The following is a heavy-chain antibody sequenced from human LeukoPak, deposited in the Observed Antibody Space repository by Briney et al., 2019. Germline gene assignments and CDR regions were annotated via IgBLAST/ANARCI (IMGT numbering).Heavy chain of an antibody. CDR1: GYSISSGYY. D-gene: IGHD2-15*01. Sequence: PSETLSLTCTVSGYSISSGYYWGWIRQPPGKGLEWIGSIYHSGSTFDNPSLKSRVTISVDTSKNQFSLKLSSVTAADTAVYYCASGCSGGSCYNWFDPWGQGTLVTVSS. CDR3: ASGCSGGSCYNWFDP. CDR2: IYHSGST. V-gene: IGHV4-38-2*02. J-gene: IGHJ5*02.